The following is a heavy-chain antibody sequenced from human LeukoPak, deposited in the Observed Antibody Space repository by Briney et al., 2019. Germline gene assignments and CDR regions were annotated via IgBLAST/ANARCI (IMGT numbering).Heavy chain of an antibody. J-gene: IGHJ6*03. CDR1: GFTFDDYG. V-gene: IGHV3-20*01. CDR2: INWNGGST. CDR3: ASGGRINYYYVDV. Sequence: GGPLRLSCAASGFTFDDYGMSWDRQAPGKGLEWFSGINWNGGSTGYADSGKGRFTISRDNSKNTLYLQMNSLRTEDTAVYHCASGGRINYYYVDVWGKGTTVTVSS. D-gene: IGHD1-14*01.